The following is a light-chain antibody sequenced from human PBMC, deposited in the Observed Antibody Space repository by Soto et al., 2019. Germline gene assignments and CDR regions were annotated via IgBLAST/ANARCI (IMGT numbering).Light chain of an antibody. Sequence: QSVLTQPPSASGTPGQRVTISCSGSGSNIGGNTVNWYQQLPGAAPKLLIYSTNQRHSGVPDRFSGSKSGTAASLAISGLQSEEEADYYCAAWDDNLKGPVFGGGTQLTVL. CDR1: GSNIGGNT. V-gene: IGLV1-44*01. J-gene: IGLJ2*01. CDR2: STN. CDR3: AAWDDNLKGPV.